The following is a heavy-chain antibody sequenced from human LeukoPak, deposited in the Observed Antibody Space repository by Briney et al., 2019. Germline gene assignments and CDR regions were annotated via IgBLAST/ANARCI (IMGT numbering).Heavy chain of an antibody. V-gene: IGHV5-51*01. J-gene: IGHJ4*02. CDR1: GYSFTSYW. Sequence: GESLKISCKGSGYSFTSYWIGWVRQMPGKGLEWMGIIYPGDSDTRYSPSFQGQVTISADKSISTAYLQWSSLKASGTAMYYCARRAMVVVGATEYYFDYWGQGTLVTVSS. D-gene: IGHD1-26*01. CDR3: ARRAMVVVGATEYYFDY. CDR2: IYPGDSDT.